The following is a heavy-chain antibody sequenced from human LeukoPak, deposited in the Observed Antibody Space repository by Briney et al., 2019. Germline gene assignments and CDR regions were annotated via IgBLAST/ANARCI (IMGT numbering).Heavy chain of an antibody. CDR3: GREYCDTTRCFGVDY. D-gene: IGHD2-2*01. V-gene: IGHV1-18*04. CDR1: GYTFTGYY. J-gene: IGHJ4*02. Sequence: ASVKVSCKASGYTFTGYYMHWVRQAPGQGLEWLAWISPYNDDAKSAQRFQGRLTLTTDTSTNTVYMELRSLRSDDSALYYCGREYCDTTRCFGVDYWGQGTLVTVSS. CDR2: ISPYNDDA.